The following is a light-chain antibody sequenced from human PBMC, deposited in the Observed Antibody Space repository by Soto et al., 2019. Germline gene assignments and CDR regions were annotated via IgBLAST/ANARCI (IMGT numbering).Light chain of an antibody. V-gene: IGLV2-14*01. CDR1: SSDVGGYNY. J-gene: IGLJ1*01. CDR3: SPYTRSSPHL. Sequence: QSALTQPASXXXXPGQSITISCTGTSSDVGGYNYVSWYQQHPGKPPKLMIYELSNPPSGVSNRFSGAKSGNTASLTISGLKAAYEPDYYCSPYTRSSPHLFGPGTKLPVL. CDR2: ELS.